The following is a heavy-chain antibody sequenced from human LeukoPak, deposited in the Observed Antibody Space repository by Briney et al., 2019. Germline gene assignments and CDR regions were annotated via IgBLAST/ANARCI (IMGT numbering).Heavy chain of an antibody. CDR1: GYTFTGYY. D-gene: IGHD1-26*01. V-gene: IGHV1-46*01. CDR2: INPSGGST. Sequence: GASVKVSCKASGYTFTGYYMHWVRQAPGQGLEWMGIINPSGGSTSYAQKFQGRVTMTRDTSTSTVYMELSSLRSEDTAVYYCARDRGGKDAFDIWGQGTMVTVSS. CDR3: ARDRGGKDAFDI. J-gene: IGHJ3*02.